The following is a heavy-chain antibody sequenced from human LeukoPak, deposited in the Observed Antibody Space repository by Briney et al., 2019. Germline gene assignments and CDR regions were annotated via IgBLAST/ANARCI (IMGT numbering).Heavy chain of an antibody. D-gene: IGHD3-10*01. CDR1: GYTFTSYG. CDR3: ARDLDRKGAMVRGVLNYNWFDP. Sequence: ASVKVSCKASGYTFTSYGISWVRQAPGQGLEWMGWISAYNGNTNYAQKPQGRVTMTTDTSTSTAYMELRSLRSDDTAVYYCARDLDRKGAMVRGVLNYNWFDPWGQGTLVTVSS. CDR2: ISAYNGNT. V-gene: IGHV1-18*01. J-gene: IGHJ5*02.